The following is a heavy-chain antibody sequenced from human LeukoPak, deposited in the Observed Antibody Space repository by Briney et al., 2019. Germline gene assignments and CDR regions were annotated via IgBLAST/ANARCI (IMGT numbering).Heavy chain of an antibody. CDR1: GFSFSSYW. CDR2: IKRDGSEK. Sequence: PGGSLRLSCAASGFSFSSYWMNWVRQAPGKGLEWVANIKRDGSEKYYVDSVKGRFTISRDNAKNSLYLQLNSLRVEDTAVYYCARDLDTRNSYEFAYWGQGTVVTVS. D-gene: IGHD5-18*01. J-gene: IGHJ4*02. V-gene: IGHV3-7*04. CDR3: ARDLDTRNSYEFAY.